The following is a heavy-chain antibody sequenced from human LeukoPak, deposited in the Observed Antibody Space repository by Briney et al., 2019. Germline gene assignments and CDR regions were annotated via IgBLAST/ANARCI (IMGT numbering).Heavy chain of an antibody. CDR1: GGSFSGYY. J-gene: IGHJ5*02. CDR3: AREPTLWFGELPSKNWFDP. V-gene: IGHV4-34*01. CDR2: INHSGST. D-gene: IGHD3-10*01. Sequence: PSETLSLTCAVYGGSFSGYYWSWIRQPPGKGLEWIGEINHSGSTNYNPSLKSRVTISVDTSKNQFSLKLSSVTAADTAVYYCAREPTLWFGELPSKNWFDPRGQGTLVTVSS.